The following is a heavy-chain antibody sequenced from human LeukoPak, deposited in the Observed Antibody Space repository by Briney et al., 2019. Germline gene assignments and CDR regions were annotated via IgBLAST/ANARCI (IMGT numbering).Heavy chain of an antibody. CDR3: TRMTTGHDY. CDR2: INHSGYT. CDR1: GVSFNDYY. Sequence: PSETLSLTCAVSGVSFNDYYWSWVRQSPGKGLEWIGEINHSGYTNDSPSLKSRVTISIDTSRKQFSLNLRSVTVADTAVYYCTRMTTGHDYWGQGTLVTLS. J-gene: IGHJ4*02. D-gene: IGHD1-14*01. V-gene: IGHV4-34*01.